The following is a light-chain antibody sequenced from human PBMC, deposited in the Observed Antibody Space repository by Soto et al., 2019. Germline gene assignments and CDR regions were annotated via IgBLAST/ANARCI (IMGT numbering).Light chain of an antibody. CDR2: DVT. Sequence: QSVLTQPASVSGCPGQSITISCTGTSSDVCGYNYVSWYQQHPGKAPKLMIYDVTNRPSGVSNRFSGSKSGNTASLTISGLQAEDEADYYCSTYTSSSTYVCGTGTXVTVL. V-gene: IGLV2-14*03. CDR1: SSDVCGYNY. CDR3: STYTSSSTYV. J-gene: IGLJ1*01.